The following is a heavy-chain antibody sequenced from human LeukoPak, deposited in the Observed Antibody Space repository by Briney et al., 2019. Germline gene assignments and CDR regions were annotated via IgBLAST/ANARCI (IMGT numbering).Heavy chain of an antibody. J-gene: IGHJ4*02. V-gene: IGHV1-18*01. D-gene: IGHD2-2*01. CDR2: ISAYNGNT. CDR1: GYTFTSYG. Sequence: ASVKVSCKASGYTFTSYGISWVRQAPGQGLEWMGWISAYNGNTNYAQKLQGRVTMTTDTSTSTAYMELSSLRSEDTAVYYCATGHCSSTSCYSFDYWGQGTLVTVSS. CDR3: ATGHCSSTSCYSFDY.